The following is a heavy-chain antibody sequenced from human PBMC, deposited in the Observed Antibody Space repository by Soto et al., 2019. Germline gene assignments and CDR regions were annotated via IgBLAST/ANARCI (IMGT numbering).Heavy chain of an antibody. CDR1: GFTFSSYA. Sequence: QVQLVESGGGVVQPGRSLRLSCAASGFTFSSYAMHWVRQAPGKGLEWVAVISYDGSNKYYADSVKGRFTISRDNSKNTLYLQMNGLRAEDTAVYYCARALVVVAARTLDYWGQGTLVTVSS. CDR2: ISYDGSNK. V-gene: IGHV3-30-3*01. CDR3: ARALVVVAARTLDY. J-gene: IGHJ4*02. D-gene: IGHD2-15*01.